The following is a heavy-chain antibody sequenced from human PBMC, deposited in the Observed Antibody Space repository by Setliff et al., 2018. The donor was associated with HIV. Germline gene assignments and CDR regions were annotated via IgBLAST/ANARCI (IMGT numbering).Heavy chain of an antibody. V-gene: IGHV3-15*05. Sequence: GGSLRLSCVGYGFSFSNAWLSWVRQAPGKGLEWVARIKSKVDGETTDHAAPVKGRFTVSRDDSENTLYLQMNSLKTEDTGVYYCTTEGANSPAYHWGQGTLVTVSS. CDR3: TTEGANSPAYH. CDR1: GFSFSNAW. CDR2: IKSKVDGETT. J-gene: IGHJ5*02.